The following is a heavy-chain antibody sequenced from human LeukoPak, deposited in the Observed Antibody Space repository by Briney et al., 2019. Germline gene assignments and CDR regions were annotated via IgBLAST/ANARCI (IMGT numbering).Heavy chain of an antibody. CDR1: GFTFSSYS. CDR3: AREPYSSSWYYFDY. V-gene: IGHV3-30-3*01. J-gene: IGHJ4*02. Sequence: PGRSLRLSCAASGFTFSSYSMHWVRQAPCKGLEWVAVISYDGSNKYYADSVKGRFTISRDNSKNTLYLQMNSLRAEDTAVYYCAREPYSSSWYYFDYWGQGTLVTVSS. D-gene: IGHD6-13*01. CDR2: ISYDGSNK.